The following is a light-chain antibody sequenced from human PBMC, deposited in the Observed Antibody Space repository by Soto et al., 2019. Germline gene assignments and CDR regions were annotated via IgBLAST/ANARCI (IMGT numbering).Light chain of an antibody. CDR2: QDT. Sequence: SYELTQPPSVSVSPGQTASIPCSGDELGDKFVCWYQQKPGQSPILVIYQDTKRPSGIPERFSGSNSGNTATLTISGTQAMEESDYYCQVWDSGTVVFGGGTKLTFL. CDR1: ELGDKF. V-gene: IGLV3-1*01. CDR3: QVWDSGTVV. J-gene: IGLJ2*01.